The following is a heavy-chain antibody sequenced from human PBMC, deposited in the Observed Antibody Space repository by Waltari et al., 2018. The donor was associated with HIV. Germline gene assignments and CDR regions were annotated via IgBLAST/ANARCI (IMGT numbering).Heavy chain of an antibody. D-gene: IGHD5-12*01. J-gene: IGHJ6*02. CDR3: ARDGWLRSAYGMDV. V-gene: IGHV3-48*01. CDR2: SSGSSSTI. Sequence: EVQLVESGGGLVQPGGSLRLSCATSGFTFSSFIMNWVRQAPGKGIGFISNSSGSSSTIYYADSVKGRFTISRDNARNSLYLQMNSLRAEDTAVYYCARDGWLRSAYGMDVWGQGTTVTVS. CDR1: GFTFSSFI.